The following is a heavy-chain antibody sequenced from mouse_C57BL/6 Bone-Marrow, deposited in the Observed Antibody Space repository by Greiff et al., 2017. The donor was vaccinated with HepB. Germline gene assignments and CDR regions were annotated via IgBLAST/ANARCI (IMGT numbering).Heavy chain of an antibody. V-gene: IGHV1-19*01. J-gene: IGHJ2*01. Sequence: EVKLQQSGPVLVKPGASVKMSCKASGYTFTDYYMNWVKQSHGKSLEWIGVINPYNGGTSYNQKFKGKATLTVDKSSSTAYMELNSLTSEDSAVYYCASEKVYLGVDYWGQGTTLTVAS. CDR3: ASEKVYLGVDY. CDR1: GYTFTDYY. CDR2: INPYNGGT. D-gene: IGHD2-1*01.